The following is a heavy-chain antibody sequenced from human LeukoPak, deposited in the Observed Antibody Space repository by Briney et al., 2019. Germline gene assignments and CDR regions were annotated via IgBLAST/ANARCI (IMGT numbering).Heavy chain of an antibody. J-gene: IGHJ4*02. CDR1: GFTFSSYW. CDR3: ARDPTQWLRYGYFDY. Sequence: GGSLRLSCAASGFTFSSYWMNWVRQAPGKGLEWVAMIKYDGIDKKYLDSVKGRFTISRDNAKNSLYLQMNSLRAEDTAVYYCARDPTQWLRYGYFDYWGQGTLVTVSS. D-gene: IGHD5-12*01. CDR2: IKYDGIDK. V-gene: IGHV3-7*01.